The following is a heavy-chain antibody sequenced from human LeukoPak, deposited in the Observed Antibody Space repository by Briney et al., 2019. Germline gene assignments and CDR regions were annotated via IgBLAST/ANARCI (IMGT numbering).Heavy chain of an antibody. J-gene: IGHJ4*02. Sequence: NPSETLSLTCSVSGGSISSSNWWSWVRQPPGKGLEWIGEMYPSGSTNYNPSLKSRVTISIDKSKNQFSLKLSSVTAADTAVYYCARDRGTWNDDGFDYWGQGTLVTVSS. D-gene: IGHD1-1*01. CDR1: GGSISSSNW. V-gene: IGHV4-4*02. CDR2: MYPSGST. CDR3: ARDRGTWNDDGFDY.